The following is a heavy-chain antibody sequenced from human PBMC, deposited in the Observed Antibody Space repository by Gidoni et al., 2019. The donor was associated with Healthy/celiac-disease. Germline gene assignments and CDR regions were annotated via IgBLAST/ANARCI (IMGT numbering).Heavy chain of an antibody. Sequence: QVQLQQWGAGLLKPSETLSLTCAVYGGSFSGHYWSWIRQPPGKGLEWIGEINHSGSTNYNPSLKSRVTISVDTSKNQFSLKLSSVTAADTAVYYCARGRGLDKAMVTVGNYFDYWGQGTLVTVSS. V-gene: IGHV4-34*01. CDR1: GGSFSGHY. J-gene: IGHJ4*02. CDR2: INHSGST. D-gene: IGHD5-18*01. CDR3: ARGRGLDKAMVTVGNYFDY.